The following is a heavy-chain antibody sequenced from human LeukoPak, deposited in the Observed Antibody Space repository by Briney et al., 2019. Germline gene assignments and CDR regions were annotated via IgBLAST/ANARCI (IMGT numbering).Heavy chain of an antibody. CDR2: IKEDGSEK. V-gene: IGHV3-7*04. Sequence: GGSLRLSCAASGFTFSGYWMSWLRQAPGKGLEWVANIKEDGSEKNYVDSAKGRFTISRDNAKNSLFLQMNSLRAEDTAVYYCARDRRCGTTSCLYYFDYWGQGTLVTVSS. D-gene: IGHD2-2*01. CDR1: GFTFSGYW. J-gene: IGHJ4*02. CDR3: ARDRRCGTTSCLYYFDY.